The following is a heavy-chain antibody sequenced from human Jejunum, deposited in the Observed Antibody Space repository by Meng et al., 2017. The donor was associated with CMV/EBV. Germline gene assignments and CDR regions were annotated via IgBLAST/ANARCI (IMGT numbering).Heavy chain of an antibody. Sequence: AAGYAFTGYYMHWVRQAPGQGLGWMGWINPNSGGTNYAQKFQGRVTMTRDTSISTAYMELSRLRSDDTAVYYCARDQRRGYWFDPWGQGTLVTVSS. V-gene: IGHV1-2*02. D-gene: IGHD3-10*01. CDR1: GYAFTGYY. J-gene: IGHJ5*02. CDR3: ARDQRRGYWFDP. CDR2: INPNSGGT.